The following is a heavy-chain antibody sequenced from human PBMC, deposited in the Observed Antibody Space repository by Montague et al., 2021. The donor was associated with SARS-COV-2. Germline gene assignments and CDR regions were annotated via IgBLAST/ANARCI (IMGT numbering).Heavy chain of an antibody. CDR2: IINSGGT. CDR1: GGSFSGYN. D-gene: IGHD3-16*01. CDR3: ARGVPGY. J-gene: IGHJ4*02. Sequence: SETLSLTCAVYGGSFSGYNWGWVRQSPGKGLEWIVQIINSGGTKYNPALKSRVTISLDTSKNQFSLQLSSVTAADTAGYYCARGVPGYWGQGTLVTVSS. V-gene: IGHV4-34*12.